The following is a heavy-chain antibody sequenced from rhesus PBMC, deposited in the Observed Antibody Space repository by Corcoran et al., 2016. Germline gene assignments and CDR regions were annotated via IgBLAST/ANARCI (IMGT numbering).Heavy chain of an antibody. CDR3: ARIAVAGPFDY. V-gene: IGHV4S10*01. J-gene: IGHJ4*01. Sequence: QVQLQESGPGVVKPSETLSLTCAVSGGSISDRYRWCWIRPTPGKGLEWIGYIYGRSTSTNYNPSLKSRVTISKDTSKNQFSLKLSSVTAADTAVYSCARIAVAGPFDYWGQGVLVTVSS. D-gene: IGHD6-37*01. CDR1: GGSISDRYR. CDR2: IYGRSTST.